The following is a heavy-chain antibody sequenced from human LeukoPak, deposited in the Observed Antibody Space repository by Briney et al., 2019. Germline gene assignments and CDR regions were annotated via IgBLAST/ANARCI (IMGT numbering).Heavy chain of an antibody. Sequence: GASVKVSSKASGESFGSYGISWVRQAPGQGLEWMGRIIPLFDIETYAQKFQGRVTLTADKFTNTAYLELSSLRSEDTALYFCARDGTGEGYNFYSDYWGQGTLVTVSS. J-gene: IGHJ4*02. D-gene: IGHD5-24*01. CDR1: GESFGSYG. CDR2: IIPLFDIE. V-gene: IGHV1-69*04. CDR3: ARDGTGEGYNFYSDY.